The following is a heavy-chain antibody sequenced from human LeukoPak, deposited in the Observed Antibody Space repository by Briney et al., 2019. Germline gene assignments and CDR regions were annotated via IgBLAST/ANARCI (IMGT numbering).Heavy chain of an antibody. D-gene: IGHD6-19*01. CDR1: GFTLSSYE. Sequence: GGSLRLSCTASGFTLSSYEMSWIRQAPGKGLEWVSSIDYSGGSTYCADSVKGRFTISRDNSKNTLYLQLNSLRGDDTAVYYCARNRGWYGVSWGQGTLVTVSS. J-gene: IGHJ4*02. CDR3: ARNRGWYGVS. CDR2: IDYSGGST. V-gene: IGHV3-23*01.